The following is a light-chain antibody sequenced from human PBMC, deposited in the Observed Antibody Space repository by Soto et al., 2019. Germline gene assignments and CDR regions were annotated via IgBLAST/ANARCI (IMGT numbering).Light chain of an antibody. CDR3: QQYNSYWT. J-gene: IGKJ1*01. Sequence: DIQMTQSPSTLSASVGDRVTITCRASQSISSWLAWYQQKPGKAPKVLIYKASTLESGAPSRFSGSGSGTEFTLTISCLQPDDVATYYCQQYNSYWTFGQGTKVDIK. CDR1: QSISSW. V-gene: IGKV1-5*03. CDR2: KAS.